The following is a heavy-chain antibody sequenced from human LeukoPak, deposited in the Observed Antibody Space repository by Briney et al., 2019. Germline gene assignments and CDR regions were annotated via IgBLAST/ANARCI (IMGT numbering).Heavy chain of an antibody. CDR3: ARGVGYCSSTSCYWWFDP. J-gene: IGHJ5*02. Sequence: GGSLRLSCAASGFTFSNYWLHWVRQAPGKGLVWVSRINSDGSSTSYADSVKGRFTISRDNAKNTLYLQMNSLRAEDTAVYYCARGVGYCSSTSCYWWFDPWGQGTLVTVSS. CDR2: INSDGSST. V-gene: IGHV3-74*01. D-gene: IGHD2-2*01. CDR1: GFTFSNYW.